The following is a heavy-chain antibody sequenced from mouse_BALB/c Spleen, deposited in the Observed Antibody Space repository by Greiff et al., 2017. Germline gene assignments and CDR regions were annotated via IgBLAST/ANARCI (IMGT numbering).Heavy chain of an antibody. V-gene: IGHV1-69*02. CDR1: GYTFTSYW. Sequence: VQLQQSGAELVKPGASVKLSCKASGYTFTSYWMHWVKQRPGQGLEWIGEIDPSDSYTNYNQKFKGKATLTVDKSSSTAYMQLSSLTSEDSAVYYCARSPRAYAMDYWGQGTSVTVSS. J-gene: IGHJ4*01. D-gene: IGHD3-3*01. CDR2: IDPSDSYT. CDR3: ARSPRAYAMDY.